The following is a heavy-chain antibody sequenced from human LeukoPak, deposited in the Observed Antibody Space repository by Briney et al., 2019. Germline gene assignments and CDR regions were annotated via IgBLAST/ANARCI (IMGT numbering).Heavy chain of an antibody. CDR3: ARERLGYYDRSGLDY. V-gene: IGHV4-59*01. CDR2: IYYSGST. CDR1: GGAISSYC. Sequence: SETLSLTCTVSGGAISSYCCNWIRQPPGKGLEWSGYIYYSGSTNYNPSLKSRVTTSVDTSKNQFSLKLSSVTAADTAVYYCARERLGYYDRSGLDYWGQGTLVTVSS. J-gene: IGHJ4*02. D-gene: IGHD3-22*01.